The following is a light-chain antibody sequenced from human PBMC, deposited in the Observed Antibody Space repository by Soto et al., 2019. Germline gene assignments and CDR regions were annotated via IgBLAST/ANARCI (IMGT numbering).Light chain of an antibody. Sequence: EIVLTQSGATLSLSPGERATLSCRASQSVSSYLAWYQQKPGQAPRLLIYEASNRATGIPARFSGSGSGTDFTLTISSLESEDSAVYYCQQRSYWPPYTFGQGTKV. CDR2: EAS. J-gene: IGKJ2*01. CDR1: QSVSSY. CDR3: QQRSYWPPYT. V-gene: IGKV3-11*01.